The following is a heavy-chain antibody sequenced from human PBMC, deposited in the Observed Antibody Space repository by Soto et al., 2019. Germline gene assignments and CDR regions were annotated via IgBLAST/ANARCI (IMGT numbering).Heavy chain of an antibody. CDR2: NFHTRRT. Sequence: PSETLCLTGNVSDGSFRSSSYYWCWIRQPPGKGQKFNGNNFHTRRTSYNPPLKSRVTIYADTSKNQLSLNLSAVTATDTAVYYCASKRIVVTTNFDYWGQGTLVTVSS. CDR3: ASKRIVVTTNFDY. D-gene: IGHD1-26*01. V-gene: IGHV4-39*01. J-gene: IGHJ4*02. CDR1: DGSFRSSSYY.